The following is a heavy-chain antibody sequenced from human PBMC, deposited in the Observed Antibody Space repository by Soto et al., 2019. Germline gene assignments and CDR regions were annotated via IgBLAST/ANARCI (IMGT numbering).Heavy chain of an antibody. CDR2: IYSGGST. V-gene: IGHV3-53*01. CDR1: GFTVSSNY. Sequence: GGSLRLSCAASGFTVSSNYMSWVRQAPGKGLEWVSVIYSGGSTYYADSVKGRFTISRDNSKNTLYLQMNSLRAEDTAVYYCARRGGYNAWYYYYGMDVWGQGTTVTAP. CDR3: ARRGGYNAWYYYYGMDV. D-gene: IGHD5-12*01. J-gene: IGHJ6*02.